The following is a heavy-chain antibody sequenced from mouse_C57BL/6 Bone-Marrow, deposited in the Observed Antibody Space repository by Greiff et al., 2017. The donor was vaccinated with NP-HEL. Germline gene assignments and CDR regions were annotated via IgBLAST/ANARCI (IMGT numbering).Heavy chain of an antibody. CDR3: ARRGVYYYGSLDY. J-gene: IGHJ2*01. Sequence: QVQLKQPGAELVKPGASVKMSCKASGYTFTSYWITWVKQRPGQGLEWIGDIYPGSGSTNYNEKFKSKATLTVDTSSSTAYMQLSSLTSEDSAVYYCARRGVYYYGSLDYWGQGTTLTVSS. V-gene: IGHV1-55*01. CDR1: GYTFTSYW. CDR2: IYPGSGST. D-gene: IGHD1-1*01.